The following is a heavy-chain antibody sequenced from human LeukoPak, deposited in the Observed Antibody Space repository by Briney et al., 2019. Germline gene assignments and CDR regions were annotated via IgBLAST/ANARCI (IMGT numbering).Heavy chain of an antibody. J-gene: IGHJ3*02. CDR3: AKDMDYGYYGSGNYAFDI. Sequence: GTLSLTCTVSGGSISSYAMSWVRQAPGKGLEWVSGISAGGGSTYYADSVKGRFTISRDNSKNTLYVQMNSLRGEDTAVYYCAKDMDYGYYGSGNYAFDIWGQGTMVIVSS. CDR1: GGSISSYA. V-gene: IGHV3-23*01. CDR2: ISAGGGST. D-gene: IGHD3-10*01.